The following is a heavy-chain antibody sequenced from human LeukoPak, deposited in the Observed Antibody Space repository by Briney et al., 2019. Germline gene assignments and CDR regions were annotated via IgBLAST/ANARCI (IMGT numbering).Heavy chain of an antibody. CDR2: IYYSGST. CDR1: GGSISSYY. CDR3: ARHDVVGATTFDY. Sequence: SETLSLTCTVSGGSISSYYWSWIRQPPGKGLEWIGYIYYSGSTNYNPSLKSRVTISVDTSKNQFSLKLSSVTAADTAVYYCARHDVVGATTFDYWGQGTLVTVSS. V-gene: IGHV4-59*08. J-gene: IGHJ4*02. D-gene: IGHD1-26*01.